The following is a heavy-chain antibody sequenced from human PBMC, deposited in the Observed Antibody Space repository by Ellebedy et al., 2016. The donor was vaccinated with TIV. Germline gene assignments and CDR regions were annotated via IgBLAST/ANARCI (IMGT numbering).Heavy chain of an antibody. D-gene: IGHD3-22*01. CDR3: AREEVDYYDSSGYYYGFDY. V-gene: IGHV3-11*04. CDR1: GFTFSDYY. J-gene: IGHJ4*02. Sequence: GESLKISCAASGFTFSDYYMSWIRQAPGKGLEWVSYISSSGSTIYYADSVKGRFTISRENAKNSLYLQMNSLRAEETAVYYCAREEVDYYDSSGYYYGFDYWGQGTLVTVSS. CDR2: ISSSGSTI.